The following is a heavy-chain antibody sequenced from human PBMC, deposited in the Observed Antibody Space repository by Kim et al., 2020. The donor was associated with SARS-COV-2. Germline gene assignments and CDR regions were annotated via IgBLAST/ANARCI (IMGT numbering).Heavy chain of an antibody. D-gene: IGHD3-22*01. V-gene: IGHV1-46*01. CDR2: INPSGGST. CDR1: GYTFTSYY. CDR3: ARALEEYYDSSGYALDY. Sequence: ASVKVSCKASGYTFTSYYMHWVRQAPGQGLEWMGIINPSGGSTSYAQKFQGRVTMTRDTSTSTVYMELSSLRSEDTAVYYCARALEEYYDSSGYALDYWGQGTLVTVSS. J-gene: IGHJ4*02.